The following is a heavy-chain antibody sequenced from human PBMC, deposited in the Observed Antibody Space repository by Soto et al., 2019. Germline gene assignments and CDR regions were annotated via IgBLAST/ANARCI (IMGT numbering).Heavy chain of an antibody. CDR1: GFNVNSDY. CDR3: TRDGRGLGRLSLFEY. Sequence: GGSLRLSCAASGFNVNSDYMNWVRQTPGKGLEWVASIYSGETTYYADSVRGRFTISSDRSKNTLYFQLSSLRIEDTAVYYCTRDGRGLGRLSLFEYWGQGVLVTVSS. J-gene: IGHJ4*02. CDR2: IYSGETT. V-gene: IGHV3-53*01. D-gene: IGHD2-21*02.